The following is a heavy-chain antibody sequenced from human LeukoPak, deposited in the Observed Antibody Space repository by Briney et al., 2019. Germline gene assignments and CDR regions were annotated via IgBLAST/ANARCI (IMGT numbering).Heavy chain of an antibody. J-gene: IGHJ4*02. CDR2: ISSSSSYI. V-gene: IGHV3-21*01. D-gene: IGHD2-21*02. Sequence: GGSLRLSCAASGFTFSSYSMNWVRQAPGKGLEWVSSISSSSSYIYYADSVKGRLTISRDNAKNSLYLQMNSLRAEDTAVYYCASFYCGGDCYSDYWGQGTLVTVSS. CDR1: GFTFSSYS. CDR3: ASFYCGGDCYSDY.